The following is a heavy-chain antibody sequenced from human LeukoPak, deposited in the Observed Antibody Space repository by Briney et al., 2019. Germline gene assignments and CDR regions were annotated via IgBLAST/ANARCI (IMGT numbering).Heavy chain of an antibody. J-gene: IGHJ6*03. CDR1: GFTFSSYA. Sequence: PGGSLRLSCAASGFTFSSYAMSWVRQAPGKGLEWVSAISGRGGSTYYADSVKGRFTISRDNSKNTLYLQMNSLRTEDTAVYYCAKRPSRGDCSNTSCYLGYYYYYMDVWGKGTTVTVSS. CDR3: AKRPSRGDCSNTSCYLGYYYYYMDV. V-gene: IGHV3-23*01. D-gene: IGHD2-2*01. CDR2: ISGRGGST.